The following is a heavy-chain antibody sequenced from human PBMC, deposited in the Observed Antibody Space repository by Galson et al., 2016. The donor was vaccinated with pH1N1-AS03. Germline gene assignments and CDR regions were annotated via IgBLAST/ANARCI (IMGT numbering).Heavy chain of an antibody. CDR1: GFTFSIYA. CDR2: VGGVDGSL. Sequence: LRLSCAASGFTFSIYAMHWVRQAPGKGLEWVSGVGGVDGSLWYAESVKGRFTVSRDNSKGTLDQQMNSLRADDTAVYYCARGSGSPHWFDPWGQGTLVTVSS. CDR3: ARGSGSPHWFDP. D-gene: IGHD3-3*01. J-gene: IGHJ5*02. V-gene: IGHV3-23*01.